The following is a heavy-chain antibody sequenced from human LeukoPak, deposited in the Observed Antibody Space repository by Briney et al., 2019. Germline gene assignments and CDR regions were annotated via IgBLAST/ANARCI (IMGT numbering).Heavy chain of an antibody. CDR1: GRSISSGGYS. J-gene: IGHJ5*02. CDR3: ARGIQRLRYFDWLLPNWFDP. Sequence: PSETLSLTCAVSGRSISSGGYSWSCIRQPPGKGLEWIGYIYHSGSTYYNPSLKRRVTISVDRSKNQFSLKLSSVTAADTAVYYCARGIQRLRYFDWLLPNWFDPWGQGTLVTVSS. V-gene: IGHV4-30-2*01. CDR2: IYHSGST. D-gene: IGHD3-9*01.